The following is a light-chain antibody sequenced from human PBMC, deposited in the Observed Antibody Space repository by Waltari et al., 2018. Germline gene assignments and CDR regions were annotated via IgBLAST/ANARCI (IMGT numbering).Light chain of an antibody. CDR2: DAS. CDR3: QQRSNWPYT. CDR1: QSVSSY. Sequence: ELVLTQSPATLSLSPGERATLSCRASQSVSSYLAWYQQKPGQAPRLLIYDASNRATGIPARFSGSGSGTDFTLTISSLEPEDFAVHYCQQRSNWPYTFGQGTKLEIK. V-gene: IGKV3-11*01. J-gene: IGKJ2*01.